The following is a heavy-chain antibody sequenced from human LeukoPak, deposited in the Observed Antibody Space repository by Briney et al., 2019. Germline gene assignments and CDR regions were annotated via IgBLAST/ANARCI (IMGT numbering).Heavy chain of an antibody. Sequence: GGSLRLSCAASGFTFSSYSMNWVRQAPGKGLEWVSSISSSSSYIYYADSVKGRFTISRDNAKNSLYLQMNSLRDEDTAVYYCARVGPWELPYYYYGMDVWGQGTTVTVSS. D-gene: IGHD1-26*01. CDR1: GFTFSSYS. V-gene: IGHV3-21*01. CDR3: ARVGPWELPYYYYGMDV. CDR2: ISSSSSYI. J-gene: IGHJ6*02.